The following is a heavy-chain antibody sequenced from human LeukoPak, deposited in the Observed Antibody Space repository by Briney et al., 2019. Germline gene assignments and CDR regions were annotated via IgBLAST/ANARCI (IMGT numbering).Heavy chain of an antibody. V-gene: IGHV3-21*01. CDR2: ISSGSTYI. CDR1: GFTFRVYT. Sequence: GGSLRLSCAASGFTFRVYTMNWVRQAPGKGLEWVSSISSGSTYIYYADSMRGRFTISRDNAKNSLYLQMNSLRAEDTAVYYCARAQLWFGELLSSLDYWGQGTLVTVSS. J-gene: IGHJ4*02. CDR3: ARAQLWFGELLSSLDY. D-gene: IGHD3-10*01.